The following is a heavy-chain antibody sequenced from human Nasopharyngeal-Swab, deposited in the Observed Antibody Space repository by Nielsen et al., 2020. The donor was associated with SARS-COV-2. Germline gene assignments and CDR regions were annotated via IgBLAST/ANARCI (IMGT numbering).Heavy chain of an antibody. V-gene: IGHV3-7*01. CDR3: ARGYSSTDV. Sequence: GGSLRLSCAASGFTLSSYWMSWVRQAPGKGLEWVANIKQDGSEKYYVDSVKGRFTISRDNAKNSLYLQMNSLRAEDTAVYYCARGYSSTDVWGKGTTVTVSS. CDR1: GFTLSSYW. D-gene: IGHD6-13*01. J-gene: IGHJ6*04. CDR2: IKQDGSEK.